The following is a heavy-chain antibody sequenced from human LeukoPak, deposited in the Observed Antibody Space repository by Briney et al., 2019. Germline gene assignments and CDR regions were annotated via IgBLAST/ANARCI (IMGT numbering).Heavy chain of an antibody. CDR1: GFTFNTYA. J-gene: IGHJ4*02. V-gene: IGHV3-23*01. CDR3: AKWGCSGGSCYPFDY. Sequence: PGGSLPLSCAASGFTFNTYALIWVRQAPGTGLEWVSAMSGSGGRTYYADSVKGRFTISRDNSKNTLYLQMNSLRAEDTAVYYCAKWGCSGGSCYPFDYWGQGTLVTVSS. D-gene: IGHD2-15*01. CDR2: MSGSGGRT.